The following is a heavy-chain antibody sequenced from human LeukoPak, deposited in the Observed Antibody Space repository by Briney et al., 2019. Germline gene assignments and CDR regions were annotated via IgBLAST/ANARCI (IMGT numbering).Heavy chain of an antibody. Sequence: PGGSLRLSCAASGLTFSDCWMHWVRQAPGKGLEWVSRINTDGSTINYADSVKGRFTVSRDNAKNTMYLQMNSLRAEDSAVYYCARALGYSYGCGIYWGQGTLVTVSS. J-gene: IGHJ4*02. CDR1: GLTFSDCW. D-gene: IGHD5-18*01. CDR2: INTDGSTI. CDR3: ARALGYSYGCGIY. V-gene: IGHV3-74*01.